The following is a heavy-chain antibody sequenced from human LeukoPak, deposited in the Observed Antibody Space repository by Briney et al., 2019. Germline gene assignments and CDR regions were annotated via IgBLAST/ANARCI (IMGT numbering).Heavy chain of an antibody. J-gene: IGHJ3*02. CDR3: ARDMNDGIVGATGAFDI. Sequence: AGGSLRLSCAASGFTFSSYSMNWVRQAPGKGLEWVSYISSSSSTIYYADSVKGRFTISRDNAKNSLYLQMNSLRAEDTAVYYCARDMNDGIVGATGAFDIWGQGTMVTVSS. V-gene: IGHV3-48*04. D-gene: IGHD1-26*01. CDR2: ISSSSSTI. CDR1: GFTFSSYS.